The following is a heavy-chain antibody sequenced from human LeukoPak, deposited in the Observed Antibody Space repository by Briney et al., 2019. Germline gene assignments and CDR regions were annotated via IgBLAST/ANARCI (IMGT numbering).Heavy chain of an antibody. CDR2: ISGYNGNT. CDR1: GGTFSSYG. CDR3: ARVSPNRRISYGYQNWFDP. Sequence: PVASVKVSCKASGGTFSSYGISWVRQAPGQGLEWRGWISGYNGNTNYAQKFQGRVSMTTDTSTSTAYMELRSLRSDDTAVYFCARVSPNRRISYGYQNWFDPWGQGTLVSVSS. V-gene: IGHV1-18*01. D-gene: IGHD5-18*01. J-gene: IGHJ5*02.